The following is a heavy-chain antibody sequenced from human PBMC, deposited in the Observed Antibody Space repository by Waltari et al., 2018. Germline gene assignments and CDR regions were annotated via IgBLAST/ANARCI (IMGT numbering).Heavy chain of an antibody. J-gene: IGHJ4*02. D-gene: IGHD3-3*01. CDR2: INHSGST. V-gene: IGHV4-34*01. Sequence: QVQLPQWGAGLLKPSDTLSLTCAVYGGSFSGYYWSWIRQPPGKGLEWIGEINHSGSTNYNPSLKSRVTISVDTSKNQFSLKLSSVTAADTAVYYCAGPYDFWSGYYFDYWGQGTLVTVSS. CDR3: AGPYDFWSGYYFDY. CDR1: GGSFSGYY.